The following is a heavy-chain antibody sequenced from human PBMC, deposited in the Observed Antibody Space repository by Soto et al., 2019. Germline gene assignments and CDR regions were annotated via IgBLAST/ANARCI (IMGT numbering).Heavy chain of an antibody. V-gene: IGHV3-23*01. CDR3: ATRRYSTSWDYFVT. Sequence: EVQLLESGGGFVQPGGSLRLSCAASGFTFTNYALSWVRQAPGKGLEWVSTLGGGSGSTSSADSVKGRFSISRENSKKTLYLQMSSLRAEDAALYYCATRRYSTSWDYFVTWGQGTLGTVSS. J-gene: IGHJ4*02. D-gene: IGHD6-13*01. CDR1: GFTFTNYA. CDR2: LGGGSGST.